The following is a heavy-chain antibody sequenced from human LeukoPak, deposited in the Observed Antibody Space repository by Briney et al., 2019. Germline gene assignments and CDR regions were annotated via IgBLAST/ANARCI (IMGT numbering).Heavy chain of an antibody. J-gene: IGHJ3*01. V-gene: IGHV3-23*01. CDR3: ARAKIAAAGTGAFDV. CDR2: FSATDGSA. D-gene: IGHD6-13*01. Sequence: PGGSLRLSCAASGFTLSSHAMSWVRQAPGKGLEWVSAFSATDGSAQYAESVEGRFTISRDNSKNTLFLQMNSLGAEDTAVYYCARAKIAAAGTGAFDVWGQGTLVTVSS. CDR1: GFTLSSHA.